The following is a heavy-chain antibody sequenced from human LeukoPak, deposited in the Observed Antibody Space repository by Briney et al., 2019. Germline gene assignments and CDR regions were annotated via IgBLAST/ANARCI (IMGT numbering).Heavy chain of an antibody. CDR2: MNSDGSST. CDR3: AKDLGTLTIIFDF. CDR1: GFTFSTYR. J-gene: IGHJ4*02. Sequence: PGGSLRLSCAASGFTFSTYRMHWVRQGPGKGLVWVSGMNSDGSSTVYADSVKGRFTISRDNAKNTLYLQMNRLTAEDTAVYCCAKDLGTLTIIFDFWGQGTLVTVSS. D-gene: IGHD4-17*01. V-gene: IGHV3-74*01.